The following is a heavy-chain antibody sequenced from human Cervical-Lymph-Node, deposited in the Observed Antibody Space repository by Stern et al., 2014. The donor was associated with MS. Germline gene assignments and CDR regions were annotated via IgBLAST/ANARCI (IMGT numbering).Heavy chain of an antibody. CDR1: GG. Sequence: QMQLVQSGADVKKPGSSVRVSCKASGGISWLRQAPGQGLEWMGGIIPFVGTGTVNYAQNFQGRLTIIADPQTNPTYRELSSRVFADTAVYYWARGAGDNWFDPWGQGTLDSVSS. CDR3: ARGAGDNWFDP. D-gene: IGHD3-10*01. V-gene: IGHV1-69*01. CDR2: IIPFVGTGTV. J-gene: IGHJ5*02.